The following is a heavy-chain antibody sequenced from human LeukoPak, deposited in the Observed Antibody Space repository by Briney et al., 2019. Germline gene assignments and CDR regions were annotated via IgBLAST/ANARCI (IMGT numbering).Heavy chain of an antibody. CDR2: ISSSSRTI. J-gene: IGHJ5*02. V-gene: IGHV3-48*01. D-gene: IGHD3-10*01. Sequence: GGSLRLSCAASGFTFSSYNMNWVRQAPGKGLEWVSYISSSSRTIYYADSVKGRFTISRDNAKNSLYLQMNSLRAEDTAVYYCARRVGGFGESASNWFDPWGQGTLATVSS. CDR1: GFTFSSYN. CDR3: ARRVGGFGESASNWFDP.